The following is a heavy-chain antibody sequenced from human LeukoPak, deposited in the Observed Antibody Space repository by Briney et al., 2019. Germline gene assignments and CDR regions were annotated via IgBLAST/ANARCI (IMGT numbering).Heavy chain of an antibody. J-gene: IGHJ4*02. CDR1: GFSTRTYS. CDR3: ARYSGTYRDY. Sequence: GGSLRLSCAASGFSTRTYSMGWVRQAPGKGLEWVSYIGSTSIYADSVKGRFTISRDNAKNSLYLQMNSLRAEDTAVYYCARYSGTYRDYWGQGTLVAVSS. D-gene: IGHD1-26*01. V-gene: IGHV3-48*04. CDR2: IGSTSI.